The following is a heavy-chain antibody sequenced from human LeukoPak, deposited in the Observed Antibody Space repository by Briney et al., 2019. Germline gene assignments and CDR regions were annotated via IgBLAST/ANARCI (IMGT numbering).Heavy chain of an antibody. J-gene: IGHJ4*02. CDR3: ARHRGSGYSGYDFYFDY. Sequence: SETLSLTCTVSGGSISSYYWSWIRQPPGKGLEWIGYIYYSGSTYYNPSLKSRVTISVDTSKNQFSLKLSSVTAADTAVYYCARHRGSGYSGYDFYFDYWGQGTLVTVSS. D-gene: IGHD5-12*01. V-gene: IGHV4-59*04. CDR2: IYYSGST. CDR1: GGSISSYY.